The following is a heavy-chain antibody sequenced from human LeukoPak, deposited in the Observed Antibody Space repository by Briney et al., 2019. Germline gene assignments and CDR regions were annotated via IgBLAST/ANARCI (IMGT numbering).Heavy chain of an antibody. Sequence: GGSLRLSCAASGFTFSSYAMSWVRQAPGKGLEWVSAISGSGGSTYYADSVKSRFTISRDNSKNTLYLQMNSLRAEDTAVYYCAKVGYSSGWYAQYYFDYWGQGTLVTVSS. D-gene: IGHD6-19*01. J-gene: IGHJ4*02. CDR3: AKVGYSSGWYAQYYFDY. CDR2: ISGSGGST. CDR1: GFTFSSYA. V-gene: IGHV3-23*01.